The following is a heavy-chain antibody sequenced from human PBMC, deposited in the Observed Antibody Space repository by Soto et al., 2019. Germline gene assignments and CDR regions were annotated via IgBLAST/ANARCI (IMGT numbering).Heavy chain of an antibody. J-gene: IGHJ6*03. CDR3: ARQGMTTVTSGAYYYYYYMDV. V-gene: IGHV4-59*08. CDR1: GGSISSYY. CDR2: IYYSGST. Sequence: SETLSLTCTVSGGSISSYYWSWIRQPPGKGLEWIGYIYYSGSTNYNPSLKSRVTISVDTSKNQFSLKLSYVTAADTAVYYCARQGMTTVTSGAYYYYYYMDVWGKGTTVTVSS. D-gene: IGHD4-17*01.